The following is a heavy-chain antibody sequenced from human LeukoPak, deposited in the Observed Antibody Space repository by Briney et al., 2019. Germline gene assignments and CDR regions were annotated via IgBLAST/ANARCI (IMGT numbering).Heavy chain of an antibody. D-gene: IGHD3-22*01. CDR3: AKARGPYDSSGYYSFQH. V-gene: IGHV3-23*01. CDR1: GFTFSDYY. CDR2: ISGSGGST. J-gene: IGHJ1*01. Sequence: GGSLRLSCAASGFTFSDYYMSWIRQAPGKGLEWVSAISGSGGSTYYADSVKGRFTISRDNSKNTLYLQMNSLRAEDTAVYYCAKARGPYDSSGYYSFQHWGQGTLVTVSS.